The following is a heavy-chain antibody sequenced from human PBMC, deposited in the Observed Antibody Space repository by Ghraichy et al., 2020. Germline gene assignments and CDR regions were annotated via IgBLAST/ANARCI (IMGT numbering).Heavy chain of an antibody. D-gene: IGHD6-19*01. J-gene: IGHJ4*02. CDR1: GGSISPYY. CDR2: IYYSGTT. Sequence: SETLSLTCTVSGGSISPYYWSWIRQSPGKELESIGFIYYSGTTNYNPSLQGRVSISVDTSKNQFSLKLTSVTSADTAVYYCARGGRYSSLTDWGQGTLVTVSS. V-gene: IGHV4-59*01. CDR3: ARGGRYSSLTD.